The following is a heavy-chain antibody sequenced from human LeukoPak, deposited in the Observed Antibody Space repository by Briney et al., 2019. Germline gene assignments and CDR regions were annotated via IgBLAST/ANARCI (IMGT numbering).Heavy chain of an antibody. CDR3: AKERSDINDYYNFDY. J-gene: IGHJ4*02. CDR1: GFTFHTYA. D-gene: IGHD3-22*01. Sequence: GGSLRLSCAASGFTFHTYAMSWVRQAPGKGLDWVSVLSGSGESRYYADSVKGRFTISRDNSKNTVYLQMNSLRTEDTAVYYCAKERSDINDYYNFDYWGQGTLVTVSS. V-gene: IGHV3-23*01. CDR2: LSGSGESR.